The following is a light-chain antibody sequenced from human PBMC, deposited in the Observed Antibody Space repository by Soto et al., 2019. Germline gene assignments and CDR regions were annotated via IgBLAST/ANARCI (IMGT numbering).Light chain of an antibody. Sequence: EIVLTQSPATLSVSPGERSTLPCRASQSVSSNLSWYQQKPCQAPRLLIYGASTRATGIPARFSCSGSGTEFTLTIRSLQSEDFAVYYCQQYNDWPPLTFGGGTMVDIK. CDR3: QQYNDWPPLT. CDR2: GAS. CDR1: QSVSSN. V-gene: IGKV3-15*01. J-gene: IGKJ4*01.